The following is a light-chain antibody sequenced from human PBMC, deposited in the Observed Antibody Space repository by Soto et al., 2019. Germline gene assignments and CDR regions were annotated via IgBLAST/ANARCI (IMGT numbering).Light chain of an antibody. Sequence: SYELTQPPSVSVSPGQTASIACSGDKLGDKYVSWYQQKPGQSPVVVIYQDTKRPSGIPERFSGSNSGNTATLTISGTQAMDEGHYYCQAWDSGTGLFGTGTKVTVL. V-gene: IGLV3-1*01. CDR1: KLGDKY. CDR2: QDT. CDR3: QAWDSGTGL. J-gene: IGLJ1*01.